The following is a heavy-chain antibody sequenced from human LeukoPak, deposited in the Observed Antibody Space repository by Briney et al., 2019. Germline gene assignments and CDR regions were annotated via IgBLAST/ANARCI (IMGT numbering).Heavy chain of an antibody. CDR1: GFTFSSYA. J-gene: IGHJ4*02. CDR2: ISVSGGST. V-gene: IGHV3-23*01. CDR3: AKATVTTEYFDY. Sequence: PGGSLRLSCAASGFTFSSYAMSWVRQAPGKGLEWVPAISVSGGSTYYADSVKGRFTISRDNSKNTLYLQMNSLRAEDTAVYYCAKATVTTEYFDYWGQGTLVTVSS. D-gene: IGHD4-17*01.